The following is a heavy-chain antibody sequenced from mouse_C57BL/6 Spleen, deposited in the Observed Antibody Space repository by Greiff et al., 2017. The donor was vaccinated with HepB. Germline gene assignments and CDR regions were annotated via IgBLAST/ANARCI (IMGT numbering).Heavy chain of an antibody. Sequence: VQLQQPGAELVMPGASVKLSCKASGYTFTSYWMHWVKQRPGQGLEWIGEIDPSDSYTNYNQKFKGKSTLTVDKSSSTAYMQLSSLTSEDSAVYYCARGEITKGWFAYWGQGTLVTVSA. CDR1: GYTFTSYW. J-gene: IGHJ3*01. CDR2: IDPSDSYT. CDR3: ARGEITKGWFAY. D-gene: IGHD1-1*01. V-gene: IGHV1-69*01.